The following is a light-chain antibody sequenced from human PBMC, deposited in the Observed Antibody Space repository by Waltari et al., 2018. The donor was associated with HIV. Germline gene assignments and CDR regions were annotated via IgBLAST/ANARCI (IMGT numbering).Light chain of an antibody. V-gene: IGLV2-23*02. CDR3: CSYAGSSTPV. CDR2: EVS. CDR1: SSDVGSYNL. J-gene: IGLJ2*01. Sequence: QSALTQPASVPGSPGQSITISCTGTSSDVGSYNLVSWYQQHPGKAPKLMIYEVSKRPSGVSNRFSGSKSGNTASLTISGLQAEDEADYYCCSYAGSSTPVFGGGTKLTVL.